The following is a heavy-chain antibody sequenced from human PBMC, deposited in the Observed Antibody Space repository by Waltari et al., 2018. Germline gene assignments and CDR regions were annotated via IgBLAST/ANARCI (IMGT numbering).Heavy chain of an antibody. V-gene: IGHV4-30-2*01. J-gene: IGHJ5*02. CDR2: IYHSGST. CDR1: GGSISIRGYS. D-gene: IGHD6-13*01. CDR3: ARRIAAAGNYNWFDP. Sequence: QLQLQESGSGLVKPSQTLSLTCAVSGGSISIRGYSWCSIRQPPGKGLEWIGYIYHSGSTYYNPSLKSRVTISVDRSKNQFSLKLSSVTAADTAVYYCARRIAAAGNYNWFDPWGQGTLVTVSS.